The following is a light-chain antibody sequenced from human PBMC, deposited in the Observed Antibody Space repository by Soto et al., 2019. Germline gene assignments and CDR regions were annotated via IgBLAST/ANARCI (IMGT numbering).Light chain of an antibody. CDR2: EVS. V-gene: IGLV2-14*01. CDR3: SSYTSSSTYV. CDR1: SSEVGGYNY. Sequence: QSLLTNPASLSGSPGQSITISCTGTSSEVGGYNYVSWYQQHPGKAPKLMIYEVSNRPSGVSNRFSGSKSGNTASLTISGLQAEDEADYYCSSYTSSSTYVFGTGTKVTVL. J-gene: IGLJ1*01.